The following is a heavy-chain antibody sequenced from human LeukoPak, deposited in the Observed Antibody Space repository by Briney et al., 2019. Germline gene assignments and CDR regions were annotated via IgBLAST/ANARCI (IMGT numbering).Heavy chain of an antibody. CDR3: AKDRPNYYESNGHYYRRDGDY. CDR1: GFTVSSNY. Sequence: GGSLRLSCAASGFTVSSNYMSWVRQAPGKGLEWVSVIYSGGSTYYADSVKGRFTISRDNSKSTLYLQMNSLRAEDTAIYYCAKDRPNYYESNGHYYRRDGDYWGQGTLVTVSS. V-gene: IGHV3-53*01. D-gene: IGHD3-22*01. J-gene: IGHJ4*02. CDR2: IYSGGST.